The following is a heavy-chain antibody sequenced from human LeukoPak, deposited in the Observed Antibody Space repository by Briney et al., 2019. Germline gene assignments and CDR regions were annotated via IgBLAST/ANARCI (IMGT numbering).Heavy chain of an antibody. D-gene: IGHD3-16*01. CDR1: GGSISSYY. J-gene: IGHJ5*02. CDR2: IYYSGGT. V-gene: IGHV4-59*01. Sequence: SETLSLTCTVSGGSISSYYWSWIRQPPGKGLEWIGYIYYSGGTNYNPSLKSRVTISVDTSKNQFSLKLSSVTAADTAVYYCARGYEWFDPWGQGTLVTVSS. CDR3: ARGYEWFDP.